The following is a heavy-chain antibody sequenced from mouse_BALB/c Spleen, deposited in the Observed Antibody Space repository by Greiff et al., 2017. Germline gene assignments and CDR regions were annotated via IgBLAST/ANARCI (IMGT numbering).Heavy chain of an antibody. CDR3: ARHGDYYGSSYFDY. D-gene: IGHD1-1*01. CDR2: INSNGGST. J-gene: IGHJ2*01. V-gene: IGHV5-6-2*01. CDR1: GFTFSSYY. Sequence: DVKLQESGGGFVKLGGSLKLSCAASGFTFSSYYMSWVRQTPEKRLELVAAINSNGGSTYYPDTVKGRFTISRDNAKNTLYLQMSSLKSEDTALYYCARHGDYYGSSYFDYWGQGTTLTVSS.